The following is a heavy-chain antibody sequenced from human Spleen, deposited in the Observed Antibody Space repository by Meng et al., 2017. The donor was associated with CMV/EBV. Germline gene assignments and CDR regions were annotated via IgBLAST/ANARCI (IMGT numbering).Heavy chain of an antibody. V-gene: IGHV3-74*01. CDR1: GFTFSSYW. J-gene: IGHJ2*01. CDR3: AAGYLDL. Sequence: SLRLACAASGFTFSSYWMHWVRQAPGKGRVWVSRINSDGTTTNYADSVKGRFTISRDNAKNTLYLQMNSLRAEDTAVYYCAAGYLDLWGRGTLVTVSS. CDR2: INSDGTTT.